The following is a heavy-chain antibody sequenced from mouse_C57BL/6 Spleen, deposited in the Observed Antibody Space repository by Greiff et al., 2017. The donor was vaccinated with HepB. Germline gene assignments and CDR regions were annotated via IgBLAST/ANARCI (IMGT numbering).Heavy chain of an antibody. J-gene: IGHJ4*01. V-gene: IGHV3-6*01. CDR3: ARREVDYYAMDY. Sequence: EVQLQQSGPGLVKPSQSLSLTCSVTGYSITSGYYWNWIRQFPGNKLEWMGYISYDGSNNYNPSLKNRISITRDTSKNQFFLKLNSVTTEDTATYYCARREVDYYAMDYWGQGTSVTVSS. CDR2: ISYDGSN. CDR1: GYSITSGYY.